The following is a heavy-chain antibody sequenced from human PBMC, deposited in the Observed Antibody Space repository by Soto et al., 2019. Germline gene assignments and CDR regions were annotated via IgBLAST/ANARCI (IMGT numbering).Heavy chain of an antibody. D-gene: IGHD5-12*01. Sequence: GPSVKVSCKASGYTFSHYGIGWVRQAPGQGLEWMGWISAYNGNRHFAEGLRGRITMTTNTTTSTADMELRSLSSDDTAVYYCASSGGLRGNPRWFDPWGQGTLVTVSS. V-gene: IGHV1-18*01. CDR1: GYTFSHYG. CDR3: ASSGGLRGNPRWFDP. CDR2: ISAYNGNR. J-gene: IGHJ5*02.